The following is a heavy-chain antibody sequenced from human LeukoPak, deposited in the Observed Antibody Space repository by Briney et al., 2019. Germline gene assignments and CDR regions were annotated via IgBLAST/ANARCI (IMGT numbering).Heavy chain of an antibody. CDR3: AKDIAPIAVAGLFDY. D-gene: IGHD6-19*01. CDR1: GFAFSSYG. Sequence: GGSLRLSCAGSGFAFSSYGMHWVRQAPGKGLEWVAVISYDGYNTYYADSVKGRFTISRDNSKNTLYLQMNSLRAEDTALYYCAKDIAPIAVAGLFDYWGQGTLVTVSS. J-gene: IGHJ4*02. V-gene: IGHV3-30*18. CDR2: ISYDGYNT.